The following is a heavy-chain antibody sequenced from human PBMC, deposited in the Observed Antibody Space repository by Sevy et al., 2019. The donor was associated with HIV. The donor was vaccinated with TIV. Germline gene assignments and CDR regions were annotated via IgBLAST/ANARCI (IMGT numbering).Heavy chain of an antibody. CDR3: ARVATGTHHNNSFDP. V-gene: IGHV4-30-2*01. CDR2: IYHSGST. D-gene: IGHD1-1*01. J-gene: IGHJ5*02. Sequence: SETLSLTCAVSGGSISSGGYSWSWIRQPPGKGLEWIGYIYHSGSTYYNPSLKSRLTISVDRSKNQFSLNLSSVTAADTAVYYCARVATGTHHNNSFDPWGQGTLVTVSS. CDR1: GGSISSGGYS.